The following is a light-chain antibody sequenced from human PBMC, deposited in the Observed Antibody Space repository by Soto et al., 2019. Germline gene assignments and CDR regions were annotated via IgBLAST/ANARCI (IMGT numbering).Light chain of an antibody. Sequence: QSVLTQPASVSGSPGQSITISCTGTSGDIGSYNRVSWYQRHPGKAPKLIIYEVTDRPSGVSSRFSGSKSGNTASLTISGLQAEDEAEYYCSSYTNINTRACVFGTGTKVTVL. J-gene: IGLJ1*01. CDR1: SGDIGSYNR. V-gene: IGLV2-14*01. CDR2: EVT. CDR3: SSYTNINTRACV.